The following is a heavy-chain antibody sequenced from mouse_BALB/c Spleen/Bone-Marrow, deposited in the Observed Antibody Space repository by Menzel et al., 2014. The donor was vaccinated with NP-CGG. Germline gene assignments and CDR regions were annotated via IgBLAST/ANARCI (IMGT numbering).Heavy chain of an antibody. V-gene: IGHV5-17*02. D-gene: IGHD2-12*01. CDR1: GFTFSSFG. J-gene: IGHJ2*01. CDR3: TRSRGNCYDFDY. CDR2: ISSGSRTV. Sequence: EVQGVESGGGLVQPGGSRKLSCAASGFTFSSFGMHWVRQAPEKGLEWVAYISSGSRTVFYADTVKGRFTISRDNHKNTLFLQMTSLRSEDTAMYYCTRSRGNCYDFDYWGQGTTLTVSS.